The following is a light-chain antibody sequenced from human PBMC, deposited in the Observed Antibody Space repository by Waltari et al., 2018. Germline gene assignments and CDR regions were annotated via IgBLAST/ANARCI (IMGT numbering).Light chain of an antibody. CDR1: QRVSSNY. J-gene: IGKJ4*01. Sequence: EIVLTQSPGTLSLSPGERATLSCRASQRVSSNYLAWYQQTPSQAPRLLIYGAIIRATGIPDRFSGSASETDFTLTISRLEPEDFAVYYCQQYSQSPLTFGGGTKVEIK. CDR3: QQYSQSPLT. V-gene: IGKV3-20*01. CDR2: GAI.